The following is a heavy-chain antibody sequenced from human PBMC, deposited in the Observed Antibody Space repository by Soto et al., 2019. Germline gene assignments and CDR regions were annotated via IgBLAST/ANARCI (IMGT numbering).Heavy chain of an antibody. CDR3: ARQGGYCSSTNCYGYYAMDV. J-gene: IGHJ6*02. Sequence: QLQLQESGPGLVKPSETLSLTCTVSGGSISSGPYSWGWIRQPPGEGLEWIATFHYSENTHYSPSLESLVTISVDTSKNQFSLKVTSVTAADTALYYCARQGGYCSSTNCYGYYAMDVWGQGTTVTVSS. D-gene: IGHD2-2*01. CDR2: FHYSENT. CDR1: GGSISSGPYS. V-gene: IGHV4-39*01.